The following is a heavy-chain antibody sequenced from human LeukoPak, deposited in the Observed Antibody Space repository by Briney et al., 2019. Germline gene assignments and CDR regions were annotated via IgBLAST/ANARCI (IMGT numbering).Heavy chain of an antibody. CDR1: GFSFSSCA. D-gene: IGHD2-21*02. V-gene: IGHV3-23*01. CDR3: AKGTYCAGGCYPNWYFDL. Sequence: GGSLRLSCAASGFSFSSCAMSWVRQAPGKGLEWVSAISGSGFNIYYADSVKGRFTVSRDNSKNTLYLQMNSLRVEDTAVYYCAKGTYCAGGCYPNWYFDLWGRGTLVTVSS. J-gene: IGHJ2*01. CDR2: ISGSGFNI.